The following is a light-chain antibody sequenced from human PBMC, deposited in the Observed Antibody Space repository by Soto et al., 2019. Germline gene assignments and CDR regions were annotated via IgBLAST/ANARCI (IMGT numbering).Light chain of an antibody. CDR1: ENIRSY. Sequence: DVQMTQSPSSLSASVGDRVTITCRASENIRSYLNWYQQKPGKAPKLLIYGTSSLQSGVPSTFSGSGSGTDFTLTIRNLQPEDFATYYCQQSYTTPLTFGGGTKVDIK. CDR2: GTS. J-gene: IGKJ4*01. CDR3: QQSYTTPLT. V-gene: IGKV1-39*01.